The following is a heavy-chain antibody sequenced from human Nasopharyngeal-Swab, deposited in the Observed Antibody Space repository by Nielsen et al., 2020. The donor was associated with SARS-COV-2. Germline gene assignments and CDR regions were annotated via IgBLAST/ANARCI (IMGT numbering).Heavy chain of an antibody. CDR2: INHSGST. J-gene: IGHJ2*01. D-gene: IGHD7-27*01. CDR3: ASSPRQPPALGWYFDL. CDR1: GGSVSSGSYY. Sequence: SETLSLTCTVSGGSVSSGSYYWSWIRQPPGKGLEWIGEINHSGSTNYNPSLKSRVTISVDTSKNQFSLKLSSVTAADTAVYYCASSPRQPPALGWYFDLWGRGTLVTVSS. V-gene: IGHV4-39*07.